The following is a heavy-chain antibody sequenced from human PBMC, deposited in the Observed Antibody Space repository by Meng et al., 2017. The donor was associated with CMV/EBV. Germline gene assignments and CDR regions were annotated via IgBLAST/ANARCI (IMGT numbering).Heavy chain of an antibody. CDR3: ARDFANEGVYYYDYYGMDV. V-gene: IGHV1-2*02. CDR2: INPNSGGT. CDR1: GYTFTGYY. Sequence: ASVKVSCKASGYTFTGYYMHWVRQAPGQGLEWMGWINPNSGGTNYAQKFQGRVTMTRDTSISTAYMELSRLRSDDTAVYYCARDFANEGVYYYDYYGMDVWGQGTTVTVSS. D-gene: IGHD3-10*01. J-gene: IGHJ6*02.